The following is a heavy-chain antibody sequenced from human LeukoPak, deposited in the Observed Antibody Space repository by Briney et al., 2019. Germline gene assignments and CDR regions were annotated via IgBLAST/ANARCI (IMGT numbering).Heavy chain of an antibody. CDR1: GGSISSNSYY. J-gene: IGHJ4*02. D-gene: IGHD2-2*01. CDR3: ARQLGYCSSTSCYADKVDY. Sequence: SETLSLTCTVSGGSISSNSYYWGWIRQPPGKGLEWIGSIYYSGSTYYNPSLKSRVTISVDTSKNQFSLKLSSVTAADTAVYYCARQLGYCSSTSCYADKVDYWGQGTLVTVSS. CDR2: IYYSGST. V-gene: IGHV4-39*01.